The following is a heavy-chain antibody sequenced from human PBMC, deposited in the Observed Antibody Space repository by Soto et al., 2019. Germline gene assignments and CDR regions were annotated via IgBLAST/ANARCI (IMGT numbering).Heavy chain of an antibody. CDR2: IIPILGIA. CDR1: GGTFSSYT. D-gene: IGHD4-17*01. V-gene: IGHV1-69*08. Sequence: QVPLVQSGAEVKKPGSSVKVSCKASGGTFSSYTISWVRQAPGQGLEWMGRIIPILGIANYAQKFQGRVTITADKSTGTAYMELSSLRSEDTAVYYCARDDGDYLFDYWGQGTLVTVSS. J-gene: IGHJ4*02. CDR3: ARDDGDYLFDY.